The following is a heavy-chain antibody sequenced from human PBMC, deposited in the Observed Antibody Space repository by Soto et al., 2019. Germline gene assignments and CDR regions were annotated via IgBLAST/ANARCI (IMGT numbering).Heavy chain of an antibody. D-gene: IGHD2-2*01. CDR1: GFTFSNYA. CDR3: AKCDASNTCIPTGFDP. J-gene: IGHJ5*02. V-gene: IGHV3-23*01. CDR2: ITGNGVST. Sequence: GGSLRLSCAVSGFTFSNYAMAWVRQAPGKGLEYVSSITGNGVSTYYAHSVKGRFTIPRDNSKNTLYVQMNSLTAEDTAIYYCAKCDASNTCIPTGFDPWGQGTLVTVSS.